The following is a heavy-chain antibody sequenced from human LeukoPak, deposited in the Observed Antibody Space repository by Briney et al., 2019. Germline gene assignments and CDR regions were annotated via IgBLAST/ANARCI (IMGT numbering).Heavy chain of an antibody. D-gene: IGHD1-26*01. CDR2: ISSSGSTI. CDR1: GFTVSSNY. V-gene: IGHV3-11*04. Sequence: GGSLRLSCAASGFTVSSNYMSWIRQAPGKGLEWVSYISSSGSTIYYADSVKGRFTISRDDAKNSLYLQMNSLRAEDTAVYYCARDGVGATGDFDYWGQGTLVTVSS. J-gene: IGHJ4*02. CDR3: ARDGVGATGDFDY.